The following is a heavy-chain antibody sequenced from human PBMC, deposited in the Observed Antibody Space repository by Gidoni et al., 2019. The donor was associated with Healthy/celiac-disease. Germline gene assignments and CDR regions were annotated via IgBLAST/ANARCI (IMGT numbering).Heavy chain of an antibody. CDR3: ARAGAWGDY. V-gene: IGHV4-34*01. Sequence: QVQLQQWCAGLLKPSETLSLTCAVYGGSFSGYYWSWIRQPPGKGLEWIGEINHSGSTNYNQSRKSRVTISVDTSKNQFSRKLRSVTAADTAGYYCARAGAWGDYWGQGTLVTVSS. J-gene: IGHJ4*02. CDR2: INHSGST. D-gene: IGHD3-16*01. CDR1: GGSFSGYY.